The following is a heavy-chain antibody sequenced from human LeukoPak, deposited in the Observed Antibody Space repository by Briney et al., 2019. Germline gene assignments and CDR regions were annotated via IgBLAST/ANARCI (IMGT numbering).Heavy chain of an antibody. CDR2: IYYSGST. CDR1: GGSISSYY. V-gene: IGHV4-59*01. J-gene: IGHJ4*02. D-gene: IGHD1-1*01. CDR3: ASLHDRFDY. Sequence: SETLSLICTVSGGSISSYYWSWIRQPSGKGLEWIGYIYYSGSTNYNPSLKSRVTISVDTSKNQFSLKLSSVTAADTAVYYCASLHDRFDYWGQGTLVTVSS.